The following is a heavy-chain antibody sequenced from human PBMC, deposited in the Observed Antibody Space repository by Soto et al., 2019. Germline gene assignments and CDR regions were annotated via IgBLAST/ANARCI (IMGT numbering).Heavy chain of an antibody. CDR3: ARAGQPMTTVTTFDY. V-gene: IGHV3-30*09. CDR2: ISYDGSNK. CDR1: GFTFSSYA. J-gene: IGHJ4*02. D-gene: IGHD4-17*01. Sequence: PGGSLRLSCAASGFTFSSYAMHWVRQAPGKGLEWVAVISYDGSNKYYADSVKGRFAISRDNSKNTLYLQMNSLRAEDTAVYYCARAGQPMTTVTTFDYWGQGRLVTVSS.